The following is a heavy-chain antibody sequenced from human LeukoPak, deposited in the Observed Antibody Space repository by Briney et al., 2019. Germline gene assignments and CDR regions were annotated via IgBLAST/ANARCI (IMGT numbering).Heavy chain of an antibody. CDR1: GFTFSNYA. V-gene: IGHV3-23*01. Sequence: PGGSLRLSCAASGFTFSNYAMKWVRQAPGKGLEWVSSITPSGGNTYYADSVKARFTISRDNSKDTLYLQMNSLRAEDSAIYYCAKKYCSGPCSGIPYDYWGQGTLVTVSS. D-gene: IGHD2-15*01. CDR2: ITPSGGNT. CDR3: AKKYCSGPCSGIPYDY. J-gene: IGHJ4*02.